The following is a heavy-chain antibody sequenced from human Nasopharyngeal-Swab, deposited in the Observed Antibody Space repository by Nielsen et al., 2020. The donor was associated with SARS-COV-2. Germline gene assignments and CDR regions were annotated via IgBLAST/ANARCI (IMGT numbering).Heavy chain of an antibody. CDR3: ARQIRSPTEAAADTFDY. D-gene: IGHD6-13*01. CDR1: GGSISSSSYY. V-gene: IGHV4-39*07. CDR2: FYYSGST. J-gene: IGHJ4*02. Sequence: SETLSLTCTVSGGSISSSSYYWGWIRQPPGKGLEWIGSFYYSGSTYYNPSLKSRVTISVDTSKNQFSLKLSSVTAADTAVYYCARQIRSPTEAAADTFDYWGQGTLVTVSS.